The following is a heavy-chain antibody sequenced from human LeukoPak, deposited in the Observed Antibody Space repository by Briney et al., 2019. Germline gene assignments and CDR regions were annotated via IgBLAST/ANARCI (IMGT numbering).Heavy chain of an antibody. CDR2: ISDSGGST. J-gene: IGHJ3*02. Sequence: GGSLRLSCSASGFPFGSYAMHWVRQAPGKGLEYVSAISDSGGSTYYADSVKGRFTISRDNAKSSLYLQMSSLRDEDTAVYYCARDNSDYIFDIWGQGTMVTVSS. D-gene: IGHD4-11*01. CDR1: GFPFGSYA. V-gene: IGHV3-64*04. CDR3: ARDNSDYIFDI.